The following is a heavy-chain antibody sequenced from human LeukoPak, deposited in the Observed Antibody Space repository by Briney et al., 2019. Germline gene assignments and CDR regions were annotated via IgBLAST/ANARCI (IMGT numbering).Heavy chain of an antibody. D-gene: IGHD2-15*01. J-gene: IGHJ5*02. CDR3: ARAINTPQYCSGGSCYSGGQNWFDP. V-gene: IGHV1-46*01. CDR1: GYTFTSYY. CDR2: INPSGGST. Sequence: ASVKVSCKASGYTFTSYYMHWVRQAPGQGLEWMGIINPSGGSTSYAQKFQGRVTITADKSTSTAYMELSSLRSEDTAVYYCARAINTPQYCSGGSCYSGGQNWFDPWGQGTLVTVSS.